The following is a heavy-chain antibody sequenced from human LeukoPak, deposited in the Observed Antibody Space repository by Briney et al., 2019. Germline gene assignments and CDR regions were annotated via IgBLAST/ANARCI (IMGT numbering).Heavy chain of an antibody. D-gene: IGHD1-1*01. J-gene: IGHJ6*03. Sequence: GVSLRLSCAAFGFTFSSFDMHWVGQPTGQGLEWVSTIGTASDTYYPGSVEGRFTLSRDNAKNSLYLQMNSLTAGDTAVYYCARGPPRGKYYYMDVWGKGTTVTVSS. CDR1: GFTFSSFD. CDR3: ARGPPRGKYYYMDV. V-gene: IGHV3-13*01. CDR2: IGTASDT.